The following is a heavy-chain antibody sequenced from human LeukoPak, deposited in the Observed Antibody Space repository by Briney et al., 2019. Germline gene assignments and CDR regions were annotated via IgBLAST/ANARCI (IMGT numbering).Heavy chain of an antibody. D-gene: IGHD2-15*01. J-gene: IGHJ4*02. V-gene: IGHV3-23*01. CDR2: ITGGGDTT. CDR1: GFTFSSYA. Sequence: GGSLRLSCAASGFTFSSYAMTWVRQAPGKGLEWVSSITGGGDTTYYADSVRGRFTISRDNSKNTLSLPTNSLRAEDTAVYYCAKQRSEVVVAATNYWGQGTLVTVSS. CDR3: AKQRSEVVVAATNY.